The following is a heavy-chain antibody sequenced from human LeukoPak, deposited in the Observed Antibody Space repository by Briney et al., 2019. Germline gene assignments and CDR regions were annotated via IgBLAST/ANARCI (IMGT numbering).Heavy chain of an antibody. CDR3: ARLRDLYNCLDP. CDR2: ISHSGSI. D-gene: IGHD5-24*01. CDR1: GYSINSGYY. V-gene: IGHV4-38-2*01. J-gene: IGHJ5*02. Sequence: SETLSLTCAVSGYSINSGYYWGWIRQPPGKRLEWIGSISHSGSIYYNPSLKSRVTISVDTSKNQFSLKLSPVTAADTAVYYCARLRDLYNCLDPWGQGTLVTVSS.